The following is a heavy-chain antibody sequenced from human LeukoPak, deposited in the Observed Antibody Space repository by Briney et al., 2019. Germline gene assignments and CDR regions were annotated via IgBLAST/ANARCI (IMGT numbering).Heavy chain of an antibody. CDR3: ARDWIAVAGTLDFVVY. D-gene: IGHD6-19*01. CDR2: IWYDGSNK. Sequence: GRSLRLSCAASGFTFSSYGMHWVRQAPGKGLEWVAVIWYDGSNKYYADSVKGRFTISRDNSKNTLYLQMNSLRAEDTAVYYCARDWIAVAGTLDFVVYWGQGTLVTVSS. CDR1: GFTFSSYG. J-gene: IGHJ4*02. V-gene: IGHV3-33*01.